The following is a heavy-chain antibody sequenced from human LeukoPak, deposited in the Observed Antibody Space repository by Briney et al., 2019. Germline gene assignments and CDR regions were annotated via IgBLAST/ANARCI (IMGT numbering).Heavy chain of an antibody. CDR1: GGSFSGYY. V-gene: IGHV4-34*01. D-gene: IGHD3-22*01. CDR2: INHSGST. J-gene: IGHJ5*02. Sequence: SETLSLTCAVYGGSFSGYYWSWIRQHPGKGLEWIGEINHSGSTNYNPSLKSRVTISVDTSKNQFSLKLSSVTAADTAVYYCARREWGYYNWFDPWGQGTLVTVS. CDR3: ARREWGYYNWFDP.